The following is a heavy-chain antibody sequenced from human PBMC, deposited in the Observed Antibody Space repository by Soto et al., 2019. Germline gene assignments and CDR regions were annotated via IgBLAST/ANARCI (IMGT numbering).Heavy chain of an antibody. V-gene: IGHV4-39*01. J-gene: IGHJ6*03. D-gene: IGHD2-2*01. Sequence: SEALSLTCTVSGGSISSSSYYWGWIRQPPGKGLEWIGSIYYSGSTYYNPSLKSRVTISVDTSKNQFSLKLSSVTAADTAVYYCARMPAAMEGPNYYYYMDVWGKGTTVTVSS. CDR1: GGSISSSSYY. CDR2: IYYSGST. CDR3: ARMPAAMEGPNYYYYMDV.